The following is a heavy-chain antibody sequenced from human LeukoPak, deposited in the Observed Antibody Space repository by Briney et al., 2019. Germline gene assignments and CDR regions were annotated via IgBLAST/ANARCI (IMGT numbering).Heavy chain of an antibody. CDR3: ASDKKERYGEGYYYYYMDV. V-gene: IGHV1-69*05. D-gene: IGHD4-17*01. CDR2: IIPIFGTA. CDR1: GGTFGSYA. J-gene: IGHJ6*03. Sequence: SVKVSCKASGGTFGSYAISWVRQAPGQGLEWMGRIIPIFGTANYAQKFQGRVTITTDESTSTAYMELSSLRSEDTAVYYCASDKKERYGEGYYYYYMDVWGKGTTVTVSS.